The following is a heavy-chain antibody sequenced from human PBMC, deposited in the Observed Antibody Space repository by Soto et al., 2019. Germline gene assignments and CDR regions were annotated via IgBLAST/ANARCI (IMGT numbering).Heavy chain of an antibody. CDR1: GGTFSSYA. J-gene: IGHJ6*02. Sequence: QVQLVQSGAEVKKPGSSVKVSCKASGGTFSSYAINWVRQAPGQGLEWMGGIIPIFGTANYAQKFQGRVTITXXAXTXXAYMEMSSLRSEDTAVYYCARGSGGSSYYYYGMDVWGQGTTVTVSS. V-gene: IGHV1-69*05. CDR2: IIPIFGTA. D-gene: IGHD2-15*01. CDR3: ARGSGGSSYYYYGMDV.